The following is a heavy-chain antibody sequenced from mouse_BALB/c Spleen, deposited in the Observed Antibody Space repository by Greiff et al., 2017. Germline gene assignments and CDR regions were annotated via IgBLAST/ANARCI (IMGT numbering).Heavy chain of an antibody. J-gene: IGHJ4*01. Sequence: EVKLMESGGGLVQPGGSLRLSCATSGFTFTDYYMSWVRQPPGKALEWLGFIRNKANGYTTEYSASVKGRFTISRDNSQSILYLQMNTLRAEDSATYYCARADGLMDYWGQGTSVTVSS. V-gene: IGHV7-3*02. D-gene: IGHD2-3*01. CDR3: ARADGLMDY. CDR1: GFTFTDYY. CDR2: IRNKANGYTT.